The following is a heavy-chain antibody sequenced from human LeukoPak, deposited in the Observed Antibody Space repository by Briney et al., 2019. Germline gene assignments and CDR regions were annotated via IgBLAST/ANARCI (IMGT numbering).Heavy chain of an antibody. D-gene: IGHD5-18*01. Sequence: GESLKISCQGSGYSFTSYWIGWVRQMPGKGLEWMGIIYPGDSDTRYSPSFQGQVTISADKSISTAYLQWSSLKASDTAMYYCALTHVDTAMAYWDPFDYWGQGTLVTVSS. V-gene: IGHV5-51*01. CDR3: ALTHVDTAMAYWDPFDY. CDR1: GYSFTSYW. CDR2: IYPGDSDT. J-gene: IGHJ4*02.